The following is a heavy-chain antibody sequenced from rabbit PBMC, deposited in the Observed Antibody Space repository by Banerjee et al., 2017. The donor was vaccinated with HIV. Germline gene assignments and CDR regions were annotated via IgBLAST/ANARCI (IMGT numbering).Heavy chain of an antibody. CDR2: IDPVFDIK. D-gene: IGHD1-1*01. V-gene: IGHV1S47*01. J-gene: IGHJ6*01. Sequence: QEQLVESGGGLVQPGGSLKLSCKASGFDFSSYGVSWVRQAPGKGLQWIGYIDPVFDIKYYASWVNGRFTVSSHNAQNMLYLQLNSLTAADTATYFCVRGASESGYYSLWGPGTLVTVS. CDR1: GFDFSSYG. CDR3: VRGASESGYYSL.